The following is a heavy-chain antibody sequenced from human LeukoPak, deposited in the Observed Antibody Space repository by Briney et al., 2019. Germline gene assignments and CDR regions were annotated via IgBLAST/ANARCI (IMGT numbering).Heavy chain of an antibody. CDR3: ARVYYDILTGGFYFDY. CDR2: IYYSGTT. V-gene: IGHV4-59*01. J-gene: IGHJ4*02. D-gene: IGHD3-9*01. Sequence: SETLSLTCTVAGGSISSYYWSWIRQPPGKGLEGIGYIYYSGTTNYNPSLKSRVTISVDTSKNQFSLKLSSVTAADTAVYYCARVYYDILTGGFYFDYWGQGTLVTVSS. CDR1: GGSISSYY.